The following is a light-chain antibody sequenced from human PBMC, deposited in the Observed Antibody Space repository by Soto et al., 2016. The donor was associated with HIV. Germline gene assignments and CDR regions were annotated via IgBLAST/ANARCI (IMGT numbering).Light chain of an antibody. CDR2: GKN. CDR3: NSHDSTTNHVV. V-gene: IGLV3-19*01. J-gene: IGLJ2*01. CDR1: SLRNSY. Sequence: SSELTQDPAVSVALGQTVRITCQGDSLRNSYANWYHQKPGQAPILLIYGKNNRPYRDPRPILWLQFRKYSFLDHLWAQAEDEADYYCNSHDSTTNHVVFGGGTKLTVL.